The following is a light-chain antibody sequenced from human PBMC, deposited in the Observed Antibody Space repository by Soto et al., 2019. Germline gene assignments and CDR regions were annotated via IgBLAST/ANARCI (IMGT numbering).Light chain of an antibody. J-gene: IGKJ5*01. Sequence: AIRMTQSPSSFSASTGDRVTITCRASQGISSYLAWYQQKPGKAPKLLIYAASTLQSGVPSRFSGSGSGTDFTLTNSCLQSEDFATYYCQQYYIYPQITFGQGTRLEIK. CDR2: AAS. V-gene: IGKV1-8*01. CDR1: QGISSY. CDR3: QQYYIYPQIT.